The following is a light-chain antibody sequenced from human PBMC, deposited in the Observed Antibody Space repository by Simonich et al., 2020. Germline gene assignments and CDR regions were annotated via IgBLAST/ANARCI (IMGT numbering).Light chain of an antibody. CDR2: EVS. CDR3: MQSIQLGWT. J-gene: IGKJ1*01. Sequence: DIVMTQTPLSLSVTPGQPASISCKSSQRLLHSDGKTYLYWYLQKPGHSPQLLNYEVSNRFSGGPDRFSGSGSGTDFTLKISRVEAEDVGVYYCMQSIQLGWTFGQGTKVEIK. V-gene: IGKV2D-29*02. CDR1: QRLLHSDGKTY.